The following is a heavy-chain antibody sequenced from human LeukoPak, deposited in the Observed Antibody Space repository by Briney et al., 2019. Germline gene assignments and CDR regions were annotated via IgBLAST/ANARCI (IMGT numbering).Heavy chain of an antibody. J-gene: IGHJ6*03. Sequence: SETLSLTCTVSGGSLSSSSYYWGWIRQPPGKGLEWIGIINYSRSPYYTPSLKSRVTISVDTSKNQFSLKLSSVTAADTAVYYCAREKIGTGTVLGKDYYYMDVWGKGTTVTVSS. V-gene: IGHV4-39*07. CDR2: INYSRSP. CDR3: AREKIGTGTVLGKDYYYMDV. D-gene: IGHD3-16*01. CDR1: GGSLSSSSYY.